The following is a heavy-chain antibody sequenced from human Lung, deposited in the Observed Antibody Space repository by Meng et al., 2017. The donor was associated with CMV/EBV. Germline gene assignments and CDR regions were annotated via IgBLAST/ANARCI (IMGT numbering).Heavy chain of an antibody. CDR2: INPNDET. Sequence: QVQLVQSGAEMKKPXASVKVSCKASGYTITDYYIHGVRQAPGQGFQWMGWINPNDETNYAQNFQGRVTMTRDMSINTIYMELSRLTSEDTAVYYCARSSGWSRFDYWGHGTLVTVS. D-gene: IGHD6-19*01. CDR1: GYTITDYY. CDR3: ARSSGWSRFDY. V-gene: IGHV1-2*02. J-gene: IGHJ4*01.